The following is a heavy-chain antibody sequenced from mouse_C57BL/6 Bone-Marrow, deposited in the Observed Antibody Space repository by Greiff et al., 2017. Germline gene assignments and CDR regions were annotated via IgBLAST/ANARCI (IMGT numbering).Heavy chain of an antibody. CDR1: GYTFTSYG. CDR3: AREGDYYGSSYGDY. Sequence: QVQLQQSGAELARPGASVKLSCKASGYTFTSYGISWVKQRTGQGLEWIGEIYPGSGNTYYNEKFKGKATLTADKSSSTAYMELRSLTSEDSAVYFCAREGDYYGSSYGDYWGQGTTLTVSS. V-gene: IGHV1-81*01. CDR2: IYPGSGNT. D-gene: IGHD1-1*01. J-gene: IGHJ2*01.